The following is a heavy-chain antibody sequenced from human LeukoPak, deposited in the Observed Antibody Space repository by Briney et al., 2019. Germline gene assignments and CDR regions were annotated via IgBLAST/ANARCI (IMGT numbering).Heavy chain of an antibody. CDR1: GYTLTELS. V-gene: IGHV1-24*01. D-gene: IGHD6-13*01. Sequence: ASVKVSCKVSGYTLTELSMHWVRQAPGKGLEWMGGFDPEDGETIYAQKFQGRVTMTEDTSTDTAYMELSSLRSEDTAVYYCARDGAAALYYYYYMDVWGKGTTVTVSS. CDR3: ARDGAAALYYYYYMDV. J-gene: IGHJ6*03. CDR2: FDPEDGET.